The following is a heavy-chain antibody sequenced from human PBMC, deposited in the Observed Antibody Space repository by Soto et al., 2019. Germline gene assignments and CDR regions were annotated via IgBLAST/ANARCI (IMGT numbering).Heavy chain of an antibody. D-gene: IGHD2-15*01. CDR2: ISGSGGST. V-gene: IGHV3-23*01. CDR1: GFTFSSYA. Sequence: VGSLRLSCAASGFTFSSYAMSWVRQAPGKGLEWVSAISGSGGSTYYADSVKGRFTISRDNSKNTLYLQMNSLRAEDTAVYYCASLVVVSDTNAFDIWGQGTMVTVSS. CDR3: ASLVVVSDTNAFDI. J-gene: IGHJ3*02.